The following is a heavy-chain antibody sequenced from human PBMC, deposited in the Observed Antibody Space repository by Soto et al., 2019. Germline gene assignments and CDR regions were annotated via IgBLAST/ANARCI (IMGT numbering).Heavy chain of an antibody. CDR3: ARGIDYGSGSYLNYYYYGMDV. Sequence: SETLSLTCAVYGGSFSGYYWSWIRQPPGKGLEWIGEINHSGSTNYNPSLKSRVTISVDTSKNQFSLKLSSVTAADTAVYYCARGIDYGSGSYLNYYYYGMDVWGQGTTVTVSS. V-gene: IGHV4-34*01. CDR1: GGSFSGYY. CDR2: INHSGST. J-gene: IGHJ6*02. D-gene: IGHD3-10*01.